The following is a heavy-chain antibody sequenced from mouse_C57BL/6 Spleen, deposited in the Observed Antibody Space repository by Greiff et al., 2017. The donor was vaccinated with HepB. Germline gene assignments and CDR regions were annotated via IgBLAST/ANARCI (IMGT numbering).Heavy chain of an antibody. D-gene: IGHD4-1*01. V-gene: IGHV1-52*01. CDR3: ARKSNWDYFDY. Sequence: VQLQESGAELVRPGSSVKLSCKASGYTFTSYWMHWVKQRPIQGLEWIGNIEPSDSETHYNKKFKDKATLTVDKSSSTAYMQLSSLTSEDSAVYYCARKSNWDYFDYWGQGTTLTVSS. CDR2: IEPSDSET. CDR1: GYTFTSYW. J-gene: IGHJ2*01.